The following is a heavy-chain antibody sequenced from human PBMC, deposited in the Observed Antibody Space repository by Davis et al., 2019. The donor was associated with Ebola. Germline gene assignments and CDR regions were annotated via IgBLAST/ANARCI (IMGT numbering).Heavy chain of an antibody. CDR3: ARGVGATTGWFDP. CDR2: ITHSGST. D-gene: IGHD1-26*01. Sequence: SETLSLTCTVSGGSISSYYWSWIRQPPGKGLEWIGEITHSGSTNYNPSLKSRVTISVDTSKNQFSLKLSSVTAADTAVYYCARGVGATTGWFDPWGQGTLVTVSS. J-gene: IGHJ5*02. V-gene: IGHV4-34*01. CDR1: GGSISSYY.